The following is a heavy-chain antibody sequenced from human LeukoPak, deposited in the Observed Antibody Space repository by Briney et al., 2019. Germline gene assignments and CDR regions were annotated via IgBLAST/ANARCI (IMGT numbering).Heavy chain of an antibody. J-gene: IGHJ4*02. Sequence: GGSLRVSCAASGFTFSRYWMHWVRQAPGKGLVWVSCINGDGSSTRYADSVKGRFTISRDNATNTLYLEMNSLRAEDTAVYYCVRDQGGATDLRFDYWGQGTLVTVSS. D-gene: IGHD1-26*01. CDR2: INGDGSST. CDR1: GFTFSRYW. V-gene: IGHV3-74*01. CDR3: VRDQGGATDLRFDY.